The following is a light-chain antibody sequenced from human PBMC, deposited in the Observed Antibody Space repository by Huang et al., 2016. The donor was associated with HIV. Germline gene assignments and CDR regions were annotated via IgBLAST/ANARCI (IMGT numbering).Light chain of an antibody. CDR3: QQYGGSPLT. CDR1: QRVSNY. J-gene: IGKJ4*01. V-gene: IGKV3-20*01. Sequence: EIVLTQSPGTLSLSPGERATLSCRASQRVSNYLAWDQQKPGQAPRLLIYGASSRATGIPDRFSGSGSGTDFTLTISRLEPEDFAFYYCQQYGGSPLTFGGGIKVETK. CDR2: GAS.